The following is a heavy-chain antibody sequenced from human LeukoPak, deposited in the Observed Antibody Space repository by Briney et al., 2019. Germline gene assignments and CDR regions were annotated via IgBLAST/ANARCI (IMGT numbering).Heavy chain of an antibody. Sequence: SETLSLTCGVYNGSFNGYYWTWIRQPPGKGLEWIGEIHRSGNTNYHPSLRSRVTISVDTSKNHVYLTLNSVAAADTDIYYCAASLWFGVNPEYWGQGTLVTVSS. V-gene: IGHV4-34*01. CDR1: NGSFNGYY. J-gene: IGHJ4*02. CDR2: IHRSGNT. CDR3: AASLWFGVNPEY. D-gene: IGHD3-10*01.